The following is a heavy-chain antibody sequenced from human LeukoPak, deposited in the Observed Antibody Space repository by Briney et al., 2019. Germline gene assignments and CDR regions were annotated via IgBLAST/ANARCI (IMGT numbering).Heavy chain of an antibody. CDR1: GGSISSSSYY. V-gene: IGHV4-39*01. CDR2: IYYSAST. D-gene: IGHD1-26*01. J-gene: IGHJ4*02. Sequence: PSGTLSLTCTVSGGSISSSSYYWGWIRQPPGKGLEWIGSIYYSASTYYNPSLKSRVTISVDTSKNQFSLKLSSVTAADTAVYYCATPSGSRDYWGQGTLVTVSS. CDR3: ATPSGSRDY.